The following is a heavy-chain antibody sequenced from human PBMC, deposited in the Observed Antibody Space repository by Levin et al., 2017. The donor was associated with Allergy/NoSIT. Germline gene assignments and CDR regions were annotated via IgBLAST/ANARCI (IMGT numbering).Heavy chain of an antibody. CDR1: GGSISSSNW. D-gene: IGHD6-6*01. CDR2: IYHSGST. CDR3: AREGKLNAGSSSSSYFQH. Sequence: SQTLSLTCAVSGGSISSSNWWSWVRQPPGKGLEWIGEIYHSGSTNYNPSLKSRVTISVDKSKNQFSLKLSSVTAADTAVYYCAREGKLNAGSSSSSYFQHWGQGTLVTVSS. V-gene: IGHV4-4*02. J-gene: IGHJ1*01.